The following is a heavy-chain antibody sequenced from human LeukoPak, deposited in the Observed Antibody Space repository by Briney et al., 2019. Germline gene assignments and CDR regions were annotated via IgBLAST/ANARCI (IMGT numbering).Heavy chain of an antibody. Sequence: SETLSLTCTVAGGSISSYYWSWIRQPPGKGLELIGYIYYSGSTSYNPSLKSRVTISVDTSKNQFSLKLSSVTAADTAVYYCARLVPISSSRYPYFDYWGQGTLVTVSS. CDR2: IYYSGST. CDR3: ARLVPISSSRYPYFDY. CDR1: GGSISSYY. J-gene: IGHJ4*02. D-gene: IGHD3-9*01. V-gene: IGHV4-59*08.